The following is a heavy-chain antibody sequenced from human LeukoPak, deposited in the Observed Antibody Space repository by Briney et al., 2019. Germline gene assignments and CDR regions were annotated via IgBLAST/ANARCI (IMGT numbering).Heavy chain of an antibody. V-gene: IGHV4-39*07. CDR3: ARGRGRDGYNPYYYYYYMDV. D-gene: IGHD5-24*01. J-gene: IGHJ6*03. CDR2: IYYSGST. Sequence: SETLSLTCTVSGGSISSSSYYWGWIRQPPGKGLEWIGSIYYSGSTYYNPSLKSRVTISVDTSKNQFSLKLSSVTAADTAVYYCARGRGRDGYNPYYYYYYMDVWGKGTTVTVSS. CDR1: GGSISSSSYY.